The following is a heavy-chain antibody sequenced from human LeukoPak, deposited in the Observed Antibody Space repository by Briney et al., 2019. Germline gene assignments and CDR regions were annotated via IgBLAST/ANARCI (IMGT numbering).Heavy chain of an antibody. J-gene: IGHJ5*02. CDR1: GYTFTGYY. CDR2: INPNSGGT. Sequence: GASVKVSCKASGYTFTGYYMHWVRQAPGQGLEWMGWINPNSGGTNYAQKFQGRVTMTRDTSISTAYMELSSLRSEDTAVYYCARGRGGYCSSTSCRNNWFDPWGQGTLVTVSS. D-gene: IGHD2-2*01. CDR3: ARGRGGYCSSTSCRNNWFDP. V-gene: IGHV1-2*02.